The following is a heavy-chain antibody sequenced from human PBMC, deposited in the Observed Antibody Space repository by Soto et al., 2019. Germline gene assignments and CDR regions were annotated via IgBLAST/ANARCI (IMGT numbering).Heavy chain of an antibody. Sequence: PGGSLRLSCAASGFIFSDHWMHWVRQAPGKGLVWVSRIKYDGTSTSYADSVQGRFTISRDNARNTVYLQMNSLRAEDTAVYYCARGIQPPYGVHVCGKGPTVTVS. CDR2: IKYDGTST. CDR1: GFIFSDHW. CDR3: ARGIQPPYGVHV. J-gene: IGHJ6*04. V-gene: IGHV3-74*01. D-gene: IGHD5-18*01.